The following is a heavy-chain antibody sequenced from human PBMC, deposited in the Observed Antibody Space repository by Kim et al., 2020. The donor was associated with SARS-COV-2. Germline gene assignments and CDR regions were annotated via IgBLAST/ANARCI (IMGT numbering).Heavy chain of an antibody. CDR3: ARDSTYYYGSGSSRYFDL. CDR2: IYYSGST. Sequence: SETLSLTCTVSGGSVSSGSYYWSWIRQPPGKGLEWIGYIYYSGSTNYNPSLKSRVTISVDTSKNQFSLKLSSVTAADTAVYYCARDSTYYYGSGSSRYFDLWGRGTLVTVSS. D-gene: IGHD3-10*01. J-gene: IGHJ2*01. CDR1: GGSVSSGSYY. V-gene: IGHV4-61*01.